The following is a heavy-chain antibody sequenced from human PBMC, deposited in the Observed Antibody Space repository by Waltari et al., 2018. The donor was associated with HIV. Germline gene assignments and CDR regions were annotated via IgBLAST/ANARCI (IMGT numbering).Heavy chain of an antibody. J-gene: IGHJ4*02. CDR2: LNSDGSSR. Sequence: VPLVDSGGGSLKTGGSLSLSRTASGFSVSPHWKAWVVPGPGKGLVWVARLNSDGSSRNYADAVKGRFVISRDNARNTVYLQLNSLRVEDTAMYFCARASHYIEFSTFDGDYYFDVWGRGTRVAVSS. CDR1: GFSVSPHW. D-gene: IGHD2-15*01. CDR3: ARASHYIEFSTFDGDYYFDV. V-gene: IGHV3-74*01.